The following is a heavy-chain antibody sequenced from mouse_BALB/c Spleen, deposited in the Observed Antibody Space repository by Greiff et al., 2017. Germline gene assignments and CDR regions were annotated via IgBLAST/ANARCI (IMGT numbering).Heavy chain of an antibody. Sequence: QVQLQQSGAELVRPGTSVKVSCKASGYAFTNYLIEWVKQRPGQGLEWIGVINPGSGGTNYNEKFKGKATLTADKSSSTAYMQLSSLTSDDSAVYFGARSFDIWYFDVWGAGTTGTVSS. J-gene: IGHJ1*01. V-gene: IGHV1-54*01. CDR1: GYAFTNYL. CDR3: ARSFDIWYFDV. CDR2: INPGSGGT.